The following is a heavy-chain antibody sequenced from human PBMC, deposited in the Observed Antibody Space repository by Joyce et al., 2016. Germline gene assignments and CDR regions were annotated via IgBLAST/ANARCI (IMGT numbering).Heavy chain of an antibody. D-gene: IGHD2-15*01. CDR1: QTRSTIYV. CDR3: AKARTVVVAYTLRDGFDV. V-gene: IGHV3-23*04. CDR2: IGASGSGR. Sequence: EMQLEDSGGTLVHPGGSLRLSCKVSQTRSTIYVMAWVRQPPGKGLEWVSGIGASGSGRYYADSVKGRFAISRDNSKNMMYLQMSSLRTEDTAIYYCAKARTVVVAYTLRDGFDVWGQGTMVTVSS. J-gene: IGHJ3*01.